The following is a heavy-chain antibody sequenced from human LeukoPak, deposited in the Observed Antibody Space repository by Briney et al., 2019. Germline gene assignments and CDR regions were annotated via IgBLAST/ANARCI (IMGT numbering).Heavy chain of an antibody. CDR2: IYFSGST. V-gene: IGHV4-59*01. CDR3: ARGEYSGYGFDY. CDR1: GVSISSYY. Sequence: SETLSLTCTGSGVSISSYYWSWIRQPPGKGLEWIGYIYFSGSTNSNPSLESLVTTSVDTTKNPFSLKLSSCSDSTTACFYRARGEYSGYGFDYWGQGTLVTVSS. J-gene: IGHJ4*02. D-gene: IGHD5-12*01.